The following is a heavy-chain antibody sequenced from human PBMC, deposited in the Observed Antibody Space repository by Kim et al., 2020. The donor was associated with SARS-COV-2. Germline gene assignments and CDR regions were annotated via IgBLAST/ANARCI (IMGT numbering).Heavy chain of an antibody. CDR2: IYHSGST. D-gene: IGHD3-10*01. Sequence: SETLSLTCAVSGGSISSSNWWSWVRQPPGKGLEWIGEIYHSGSTNYNPSLKSRVTISVDKSKNQFSLKLSSVTAADTAVYYCARGYGSGDYYYGMDVWGQGTTVTVSS. CDR1: GGSISSSNW. J-gene: IGHJ6*02. CDR3: ARGYGSGDYYYGMDV. V-gene: IGHV4-4*02.